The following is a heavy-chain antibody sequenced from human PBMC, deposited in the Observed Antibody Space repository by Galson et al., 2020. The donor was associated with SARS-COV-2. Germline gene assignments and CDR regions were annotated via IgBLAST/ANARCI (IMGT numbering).Heavy chain of an antibody. V-gene: IGHV4-4*07. J-gene: IGHJ5*02. Sequence: SQTLSLTCTVSGGSTSNFYWTTIRQTAGKGLECSGGMSTNGMTNYNPSLESRVSMSLDTAKNQFALNLRSVTAADSAIYYCARGLSTDPWGQGIRVTVSS. CDR2: MSTNGMT. CDR1: GGSTSNFY. CDR3: ARGLSTDP.